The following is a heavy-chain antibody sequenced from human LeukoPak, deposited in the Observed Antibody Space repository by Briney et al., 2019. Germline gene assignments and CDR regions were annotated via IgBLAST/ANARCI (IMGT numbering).Heavy chain of an antibody. D-gene: IGHD4-11*01. J-gene: IGHJ4*02. V-gene: IGHV1-2*02. CDR1: GYTLTDYY. CDR2: INPNSGVT. CDR3: ARAHMTTVTLGDY. Sequence: ASVKVSCKASGYTLTDYYIHWVRQAPGQGLEWMGWINPNSGVTNYAQKFQGRVTLTRDTPISTAYMEASRLRSDDTAVYYCARAHMTTVTLGDYWGQGSLVTVSS.